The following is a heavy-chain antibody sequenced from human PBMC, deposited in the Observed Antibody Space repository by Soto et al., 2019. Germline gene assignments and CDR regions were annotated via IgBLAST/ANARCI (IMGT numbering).Heavy chain of an antibody. D-gene: IGHD3-3*02. V-gene: IGHV5-51*01. CDR3: ARQLSHICDS. CDR1: GYKFGIAW. CDR2: IKPGTSDI. Sequence: GGSLRLSCKGVGYKFGIAWIGWVRHMPGKGLEWMGIIKPGTSDIRYSPSCRGHVTISADEAVSTAYLQWSSLKASDTAMYYCARQLSHICDSWGQGTLVTVSS. J-gene: IGHJ4*02.